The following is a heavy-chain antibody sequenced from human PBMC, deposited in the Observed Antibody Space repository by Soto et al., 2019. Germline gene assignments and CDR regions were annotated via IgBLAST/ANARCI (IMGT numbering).Heavy chain of an antibody. V-gene: IGHV4-4*02. CDR2: IHHSGST. J-gene: IGHJ4*02. CDR1: SASISSEQR. D-gene: IGHD6-19*01. Sequence: QMQLQESGPRLVKPSETLSLTCAVSSASISSEQRWSWVRQPPGKGLEWIGEIHHSGSTNNNPSLKSRVNMSVDKSKNQFSLNLSSVTAADTAVYYCARSFGGYAIDQWGQGTLVTVSS. CDR3: ARSFGGYAIDQ.